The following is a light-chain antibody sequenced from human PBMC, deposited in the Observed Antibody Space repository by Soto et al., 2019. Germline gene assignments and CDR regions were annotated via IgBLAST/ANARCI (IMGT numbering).Light chain of an antibody. CDR3: QKYDRAPFT. CDR2: AAS. V-gene: IGKV1-27*01. CDR1: QDIRNY. Sequence: DIQITQSPSSLSVSVGDRVTITCRASQDIRNYLAWYQQKPGKVPKLLIYAASTLQSGVPSRFSGSGSGTDFTLTINSLQPEDIATYYCQKYDRAPFTFGPGTRVDFK. J-gene: IGKJ3*01.